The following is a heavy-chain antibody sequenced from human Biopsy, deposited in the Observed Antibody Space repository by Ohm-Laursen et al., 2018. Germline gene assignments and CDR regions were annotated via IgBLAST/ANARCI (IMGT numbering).Heavy chain of an antibody. D-gene: IGHD5/OR15-5a*01. Sequence: AAVKVSCKPSGYDFLDLHIHWARQVPGQELEWIGHINPHTGVTKYAQKFLDRITTTGDTSISTAYMDLSRLTSADTGIYYCARPSGGVSTIGFDPWGQGTLVIVSS. J-gene: IGHJ5*02. V-gene: IGHV1-2*05. CDR3: ARPSGGVSTIGFDP. CDR1: GYDFLDLH. CDR2: INPHTGVT.